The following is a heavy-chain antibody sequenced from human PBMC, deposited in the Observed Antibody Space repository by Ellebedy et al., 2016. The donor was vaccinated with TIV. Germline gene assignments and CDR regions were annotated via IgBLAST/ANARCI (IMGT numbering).Heavy chain of an antibody. CDR3: ARDLCSGGSCYRPDYYYGMDV. D-gene: IGHD2-15*01. CDR2: ISAYNGNT. CDR1: GYTFTSYG. V-gene: IGHV1-18*01. J-gene: IGHJ6*02. Sequence: ASVKVSCKASGYTFTSYGISWVRQAPGQGLEWMGWISAYNGNTNYAQKLQGRVTMTTDTSTSTAYMELRSLRSDGTAVYYCARDLCSGGSCYRPDYYYGMDVWGQGTTVTVSS.